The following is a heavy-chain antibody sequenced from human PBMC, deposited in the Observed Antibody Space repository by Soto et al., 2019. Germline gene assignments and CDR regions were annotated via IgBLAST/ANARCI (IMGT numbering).Heavy chain of an antibody. V-gene: IGHV3-15*01. CDR1: GFTFSNAW. CDR2: IKSKTDGGTT. CDR3: TTDRGYYYDSSGYYDAFDI. Sequence: GGSLRLSCAASGFTFSNAWMSWVRQAPGKGLEWVGRIKSKTDGGTTDYAAPVKGRFTISRDDSKNTLYLQMNSLKTEDTAVYYCTTDRGYYYDSSGYYDAFDIWGQGTMVTVSS. D-gene: IGHD3-22*01. J-gene: IGHJ3*02.